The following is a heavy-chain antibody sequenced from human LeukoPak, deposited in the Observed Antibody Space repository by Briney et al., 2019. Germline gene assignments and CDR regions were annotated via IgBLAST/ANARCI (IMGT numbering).Heavy chain of an antibody. CDR1: GITLSNYG. J-gene: IGHJ4*02. V-gene: IGHV3-23*01. CDR3: AKRGVVIRVILVGFHKEAYYFDS. Sequence: GGSLRLSCSVSGITLSNYGMSWVRQAPGKGLEWVAGISDSGGRTNYADSVKGRFTISRDNPKNTLYLQMNSLRAEGTAVYFCAKRGVVIRVILVGFHKEAYYFDSWGQGALVTVSS. D-gene: IGHD3-22*01. CDR2: ISDSGGRT.